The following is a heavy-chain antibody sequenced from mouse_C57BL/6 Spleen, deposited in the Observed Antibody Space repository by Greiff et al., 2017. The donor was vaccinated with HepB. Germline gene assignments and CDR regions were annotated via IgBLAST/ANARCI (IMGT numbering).Heavy chain of an antibody. D-gene: IGHD1-1*01. J-gene: IGHJ1*03. CDR1: GFTFNTYA. Sequence: EVKLMESGGGLVQPKGSLKLSCAASGFTFNTYAMHWVRQAPGKGLEWVARIRSKSSNYATYYADSVKDRFTISRDESQIMLYLQMNILKTEDTAMYYCVRPVGSSYGYWYFDVWGTGTTVTVSS. CDR3: VRPVGSSYGYWYFDV. CDR2: IRSKSSNYAT. V-gene: IGHV10-3*01.